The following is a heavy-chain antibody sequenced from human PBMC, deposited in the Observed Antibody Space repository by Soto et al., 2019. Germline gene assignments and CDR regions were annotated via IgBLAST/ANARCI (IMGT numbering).Heavy chain of an antibody. CDR1: GYTFTGYY. D-gene: IGHD2-2*01. J-gene: IGHJ6*02. CDR3: ARTGRYCSSTSCRDQYYYYYGMDV. Sequence: ASVKVSCKASGYTFTGYYMHWVRQAPGQGLEWMGIINPSGGSTSYAQKFQGRVTMTRDTSTSTVYMELSSLRSEDTAVYYCARTGRYCSSTSCRDQYYYYYGMDVWGQGTTVTVSS. CDR2: INPSGGST. V-gene: IGHV1-46*01.